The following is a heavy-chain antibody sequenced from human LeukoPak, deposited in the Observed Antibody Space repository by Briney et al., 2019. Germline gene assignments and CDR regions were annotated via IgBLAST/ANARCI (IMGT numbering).Heavy chain of an antibody. V-gene: IGHV4-34*01. D-gene: IGHD2-15*01. Sequence: TPSETLSLTCAVYGGSFSGYYWSWIRQPPGKGLEWIGEINHSGSTNYNPSLKSRVTISVDTSKNQFSLKLSSVTAADTAVYYCARGGRGLGYCSGGSCYPGTIFDCWGQGTLVTVSS. CDR1: GGSFSGYY. CDR2: INHSGST. J-gene: IGHJ4*02. CDR3: ARGGRGLGYCSGGSCYPGTIFDC.